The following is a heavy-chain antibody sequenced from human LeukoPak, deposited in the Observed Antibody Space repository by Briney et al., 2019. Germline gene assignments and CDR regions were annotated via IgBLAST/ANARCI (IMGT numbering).Heavy chain of an antibody. V-gene: IGHV4-61*01. D-gene: IGHD6-19*01. J-gene: IGHJ4*02. CDR1: GDSVSGISFY. CDR3: AREGYASGWNDY. Sequence: PSETLSLTCTVSGDSVSGISFYWSWIRQPPGKGLEWIGYIYYSGTTNYNPSLKSRVTISVDPSKNQFSLKLRSVTAADTAVYYCAREGYASGWNDYWGQGTLVTVSS. CDR2: IYYSGTT.